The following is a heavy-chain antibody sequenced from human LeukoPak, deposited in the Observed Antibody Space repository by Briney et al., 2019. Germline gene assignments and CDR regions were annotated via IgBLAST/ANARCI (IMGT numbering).Heavy chain of an antibody. Sequence: SETLSLTCTVSGGSLSSYYWSWIRQPPGKGLEWIGYIYYSGSTNYNPSLKSRVTISVDTSKNQFSLKLSSVTAADTAVYYCARGLGYFDYWGQGTLVTVSS. J-gene: IGHJ4*02. CDR3: ARGLGYFDY. D-gene: IGHD3-22*01. CDR1: GGSLSSYY. V-gene: IGHV4-59*01. CDR2: IYYSGST.